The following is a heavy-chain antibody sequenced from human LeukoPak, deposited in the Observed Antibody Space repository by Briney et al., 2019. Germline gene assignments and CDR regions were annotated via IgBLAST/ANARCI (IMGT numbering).Heavy chain of an antibody. Sequence: SETLSLTCAISRYSISNSYYWGWIRQRPGKGLEWIGNIYHSGSTYYNPSLKSRVTISVDTSKNQFSLQLSSVTATDTAIYYCARAIGPTQYSSGCFDYWGQGTLVTVSS. J-gene: IGHJ4*02. V-gene: IGHV4-38-2*01. D-gene: IGHD6-19*01. CDR2: IYHSGST. CDR1: RYSISNSYY. CDR3: ARAIGPTQYSSGCFDY.